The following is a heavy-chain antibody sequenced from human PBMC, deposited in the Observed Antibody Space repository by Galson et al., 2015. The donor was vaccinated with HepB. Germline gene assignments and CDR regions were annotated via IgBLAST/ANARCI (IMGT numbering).Heavy chain of an antibody. CDR2: ISAYNGNT. CDR1: GYTFTSYG. V-gene: IGHV1-18*04. J-gene: IGHJ2*01. CDR3: ARGAYCGGDCYTPELWYFDL. D-gene: IGHD2-21*02. Sequence: SVKVSCKASGYTFTSYGISWVRQAPGPGLEWMGWISAYNGNTNYAQKLQGRVTMTTDTSTSTAYMELGSLKSDDTAVYYCARGAYCGGDCYTPELWYFDLWGRGTLVTVSS.